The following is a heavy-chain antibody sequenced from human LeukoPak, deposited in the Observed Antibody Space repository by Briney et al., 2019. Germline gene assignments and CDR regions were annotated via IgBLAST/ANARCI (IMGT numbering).Heavy chain of an antibody. CDR3: ARVADFYGGTVDY. J-gene: IGHJ4*02. Sequence: GGSLRLSCAASGFTFSSYAMHWVRQAPGKGLDYVSAISSNGGSTYYANSVKGRFTISRDNSKNTLYLQMGSLRAEDMAVYYCARVADFYGGTVDYWGQGTLVTVSS. V-gene: IGHV3-64*01. CDR1: GFTFSSYA. D-gene: IGHD4-23*01. CDR2: ISSNGGST.